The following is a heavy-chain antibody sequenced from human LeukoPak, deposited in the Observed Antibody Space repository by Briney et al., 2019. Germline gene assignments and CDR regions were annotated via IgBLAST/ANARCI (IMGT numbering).Heavy chain of an antibody. V-gene: IGHV3-9*03. CDR3: AKEGVLGECLDY. CDR1: GFTFDDYA. J-gene: IGHJ4*02. CDR2: ISWNSGSI. Sequence: GGSLRLSCAASGFTFDDYAMHWVRQAPGKGLEWVSGISWNSGSIGYADSVKGRFTISRDNAKNSLYLQMNSLRAEDMALYYCAKEGVLGECLDYWGQGTLVTVSS. D-gene: IGHD3-10*01.